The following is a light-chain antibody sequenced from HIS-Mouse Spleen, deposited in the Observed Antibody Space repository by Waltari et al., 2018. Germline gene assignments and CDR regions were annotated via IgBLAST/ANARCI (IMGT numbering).Light chain of an antibody. CDR3: QQSYSTPMYT. V-gene: IGKV1-39*01. CDR2: AAS. J-gene: IGKJ2*01. Sequence: DIQMTQSPSSLSASVGDRVTITFRASQSISSYLNWYQQKPGKAPKLLIYAASSLQSGVPSRCSGSGSGTDFTLTISSLQPEDFATYYCQQSYSTPMYTFGQGTKLEIK. CDR1: QSISSY.